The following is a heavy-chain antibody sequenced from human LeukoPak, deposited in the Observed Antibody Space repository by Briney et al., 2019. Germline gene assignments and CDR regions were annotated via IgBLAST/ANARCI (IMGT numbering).Heavy chain of an antibody. D-gene: IGHD2-15*01. CDR3: AREDIVVVVAATNAFDI. J-gene: IGHJ3*02. V-gene: IGHV1-8*01. CDR1: GYTFTSYD. Sequence: ASVKVSCKASGYTFTSYDINWVRQATGQGLEWMGWMNPNSGNTGYAQKFQGRVTMTRNTSISTAYMELSSLRSEDTAVYYCAREDIVVVVAATNAFDIWGQGTMVTASS. CDR2: MNPNSGNT.